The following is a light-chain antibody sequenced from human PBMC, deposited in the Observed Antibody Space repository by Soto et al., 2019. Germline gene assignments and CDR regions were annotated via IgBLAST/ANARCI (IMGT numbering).Light chain of an antibody. Sequence: EIMMTQSPATLSVSPGESATLSCRASQSVNNNLAWYQHKPGQAPRLLIYGASTRATGIPARFSGSGSGTEFTLTISSLQSEDFAVYYCQQYNYWIAFGQGTRLEIK. J-gene: IGKJ5*01. V-gene: IGKV3-15*01. CDR2: GAS. CDR3: QQYNYWIA. CDR1: QSVNNN.